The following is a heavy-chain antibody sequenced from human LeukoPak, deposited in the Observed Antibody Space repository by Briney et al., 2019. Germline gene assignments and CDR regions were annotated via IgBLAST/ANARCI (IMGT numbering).Heavy chain of an antibody. V-gene: IGHV3-33*01. D-gene: IGHD1-7*01. CDR3: ARDKITGTTGGYYYGMDV. CDR2: IWYDGSNK. J-gene: IGHJ6*02. Sequence: GRSLRLSCAASGFTFGSYGMHWVRQAPGKGLEWVAVIWYDGSNKYYADSVKGRFTISRDNSKNTLYLQMNSLRAEDTAVYYCARDKITGTTGGYYYGMDVWGQGTTVTVSS. CDR1: GFTFGSYG.